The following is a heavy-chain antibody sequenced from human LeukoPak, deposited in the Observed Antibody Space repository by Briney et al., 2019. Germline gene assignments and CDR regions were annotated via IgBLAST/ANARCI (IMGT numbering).Heavy chain of an antibody. CDR1: GFTFSTYA. J-gene: IGHJ4*02. D-gene: IGHD4-17*01. CDR3: AKDRGGYGDYQFDY. V-gene: IGHV3-23*01. Sequence: GGSLRLSCAASGFTFSTYAMNWVRQAPGKGLEWVSGISASGSSIHYADSVKGRFTISRDNSKNTLYLQMNSLRAEDTAVYYCAKDRGGYGDYQFDYWGQGTLVTVSS. CDR2: ISASGSSI.